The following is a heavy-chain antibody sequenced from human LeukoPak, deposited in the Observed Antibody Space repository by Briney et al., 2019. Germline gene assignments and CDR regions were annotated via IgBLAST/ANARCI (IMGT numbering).Heavy chain of an antibody. J-gene: IGHJ6*03. CDR2: ISDSGGTT. Sequence: GGSLRLSCAASGFTFSNYGMSWVRQAPGKGLEWVSIISDSGGTTYYADSVKGRFTISRDNSKNTLYLQMKSLRAEDTAVYYCAKDGGEYYDILTGYYPRLYYMDVWGKGTTVTISS. V-gene: IGHV3-23*01. CDR3: AKDGGEYYDILTGYYPRLYYMDV. CDR1: GFTFSNYG. D-gene: IGHD3-9*01.